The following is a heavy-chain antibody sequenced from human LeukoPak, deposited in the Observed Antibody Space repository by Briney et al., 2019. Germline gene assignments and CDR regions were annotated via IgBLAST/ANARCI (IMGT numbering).Heavy chain of an antibody. V-gene: IGHV1-2*02. J-gene: IGHJ4*02. CDR3: ARGPNWGLDY. Sequence: ASVKVSCKASGYTFTGYYIHWVRQAPGQGLEWMGWISPDSGGTIYVQKLQGRVTMTRDSPISTVYMELSRLSSDDTAVYYCARGPNWGLDYWGQGTLVTVSS. CDR2: ISPDSGGT. D-gene: IGHD7-27*01. CDR1: GYTFTGYY.